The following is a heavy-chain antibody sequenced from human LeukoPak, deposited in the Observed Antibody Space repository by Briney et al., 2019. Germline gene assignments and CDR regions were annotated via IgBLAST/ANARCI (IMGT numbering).Heavy chain of an antibody. Sequence: VXXSXXAXGXTXTDHYIXXXRQAPGQGLEWMGWMNPSNNGANYAQKFQGRVVMTRDTSISTAYVELTRLTSDDTAVYYCTTNAAALDYWGQGTLVTVSS. D-gene: IGHD6-13*01. CDR1: GXTXTDHY. J-gene: IGHJ4*02. V-gene: IGHV1-2*02. CDR3: TTNAAALDY. CDR2: MNPSNNGA.